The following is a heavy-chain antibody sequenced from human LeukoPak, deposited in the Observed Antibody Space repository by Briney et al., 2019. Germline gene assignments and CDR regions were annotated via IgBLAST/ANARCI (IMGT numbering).Heavy chain of an antibody. V-gene: IGHV3-66*01. CDR3: ARSYSNHLFGMDV. CDR1: GFIVTSYY. J-gene: IGHJ6*02. Sequence: GGSLRLSCEASGFIVTSYYMTWVAQAPGKGLEWVSVIYSGGTTYYADSVKGRVAISRDNSKNTVFLQMNSVRAEDTAVYYCARSYSNHLFGMDVSGQGTTVTVSS. D-gene: IGHD4-11*01. CDR2: IYSGGTT.